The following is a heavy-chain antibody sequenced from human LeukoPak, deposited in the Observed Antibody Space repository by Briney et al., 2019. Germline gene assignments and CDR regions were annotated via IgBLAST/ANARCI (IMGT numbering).Heavy chain of an antibody. CDR1: GGSISSYY. V-gene: IGHV4-4*07. D-gene: IGHD2-2*01. CDR3: ARASRYCSSTSCYWRDYYYYYMDV. CDR2: IYTSGST. J-gene: IGHJ6*03. Sequence: PSETLSLTCTVSGGSISSYYWSWIRQPPGKGLEWIGRIYTSGSTNYNPSLKSRVTVSVDTSKNQFSLKLSSVTAADTAVYYCARASRYCSSTSCYWRDYYYYYMDVWGKGTTVTVSS.